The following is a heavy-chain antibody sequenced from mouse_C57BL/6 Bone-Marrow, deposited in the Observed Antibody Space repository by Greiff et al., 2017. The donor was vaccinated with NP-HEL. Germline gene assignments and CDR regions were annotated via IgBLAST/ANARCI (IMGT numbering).Heavy chain of an antibody. CDR2: INPSNGGT. J-gene: IGHJ2*01. Sequence: VQLQQPGTELVKPGASVKLSCKASGYTFTSYWMHWVKQRPGQGLEWIGNINPSNGGTNYNEKFKSKATLTVDKSSSTACMQLSSLTSEDSAVYYCARERIYYYGKDYFDYWGQGTTLTVSS. CDR3: ARERIYYYGKDYFDY. CDR1: GYTFTSYW. D-gene: IGHD1-1*01. V-gene: IGHV1-53*01.